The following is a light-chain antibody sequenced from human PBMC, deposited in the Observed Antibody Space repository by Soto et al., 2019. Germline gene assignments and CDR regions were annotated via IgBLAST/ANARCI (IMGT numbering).Light chain of an antibody. Sequence: DLQMTQSPTSLTQSVAYRATILCLASQSINSYLDWYHQKPGKAPKLLVYEASILESGVPSRFSGSGSGTDFTLTISALQAEDFATYYCQQTHSHPPTFGGGTKVDI. V-gene: IGKV1-39*01. CDR3: QQTHSHPPT. CDR2: EAS. CDR1: QSINSY. J-gene: IGKJ4*01.